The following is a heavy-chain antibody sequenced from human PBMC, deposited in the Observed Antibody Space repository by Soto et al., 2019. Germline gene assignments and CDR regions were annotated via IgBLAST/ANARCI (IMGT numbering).Heavy chain of an antibody. CDR3: ARAEAVTTGFTIHYFFDF. CDR1: GFTFSHYT. J-gene: IGHJ4*02. D-gene: IGHD4-17*01. CDR2: ISSDGGTT. Sequence: DVQLVESGGGLVQPGGSLRLSCVVSGFTFSHYTMHWFRQAPGRRLEYVSAISSDGGTTYYADSVRGRFTISRDNSKNTLYLQMGSLRAEDTGLYCCARAEAVTTGFTIHYFFDFWGRGTLVTVSS. V-gene: IGHV3-64*07.